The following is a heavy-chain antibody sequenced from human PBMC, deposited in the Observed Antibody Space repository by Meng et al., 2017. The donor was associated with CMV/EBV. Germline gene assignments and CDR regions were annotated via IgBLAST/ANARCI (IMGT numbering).Heavy chain of an antibody. CDR2: MNPNSGNT. Sequence: ASVKVSCKASGYTFTSYDINWVRQATGQGLEWMGWMNPNSGNTGYAQKFQGRVTITRNTSISTAYMELSSLRSEDTAVYYCASLSITIFGVVGYGMDVWGQGTTVTVSS. V-gene: IGHV1-8*03. D-gene: IGHD3-3*01. CDR3: ASLSITIFGVVGYGMDV. CDR1: GYTFTSYD. J-gene: IGHJ6*02.